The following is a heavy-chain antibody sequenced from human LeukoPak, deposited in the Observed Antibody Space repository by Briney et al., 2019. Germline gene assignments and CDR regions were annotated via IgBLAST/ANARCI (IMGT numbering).Heavy chain of an antibody. V-gene: IGHV3-7*01. D-gene: IGHD1-26*01. J-gene: IGHJ4*02. Sequence: GGSLRLSCAASGFTFSSYWMSWVRQAPGKGLEWVANIKQDGSEKYYVDSVKGRFTISRDNAKNSLYLQMNSLRAEDTAVYYCARSGRSGRQDYWGQGTLVTVSP. CDR2: IKQDGSEK. CDR3: ARSGRSGRQDY. CDR1: GFTFSSYW.